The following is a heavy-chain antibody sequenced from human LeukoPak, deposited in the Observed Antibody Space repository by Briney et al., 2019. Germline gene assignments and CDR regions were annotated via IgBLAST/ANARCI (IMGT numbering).Heavy chain of an antibody. CDR3: ARDGPDYGGKGARVPFDY. D-gene: IGHD4-23*01. Sequence: GASVKVSCKASGYTFTIYYMHWVRQAPGQGLEWMGIISPSGSSTNYAQKFQGRVTMTRDTSTSTVYMELSSLRSEDTAVYFCARDGPDYGGKGARVPFDYWGQGTLVTVSS. V-gene: IGHV1-46*01. J-gene: IGHJ4*02. CDR1: GYTFTIYY. CDR2: ISPSGSST.